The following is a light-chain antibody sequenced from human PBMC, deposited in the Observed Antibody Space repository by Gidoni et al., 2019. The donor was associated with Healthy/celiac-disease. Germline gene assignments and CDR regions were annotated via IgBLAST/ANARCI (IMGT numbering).Light chain of an antibody. CDR1: QDISNY. J-gene: IGKJ2*01. V-gene: IGKV1-33*01. Sequence: DIQMTQSPSSLSASVGDRVTITCQASQDISNYLNWYQQKPGKSPKLLIYDASNLETGGPSRFRGSGSGTDFTFTIRSLQPEDIATYYCQQYDNLPPMYTFXQXAKLEIK. CDR3: QQYDNLPPMYT. CDR2: DAS.